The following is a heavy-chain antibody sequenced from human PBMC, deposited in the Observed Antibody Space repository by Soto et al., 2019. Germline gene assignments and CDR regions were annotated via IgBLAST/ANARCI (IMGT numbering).Heavy chain of an antibody. CDR3: AKACPGVAVASYYFDY. CDR1: GFTFSSYA. Sequence: GGSLRLSCAASGFTFSSYAMSWVRQAPGKGLEWVSAISGSGGSTYYADSVKGRFTISRDNSKNTLYLQMNSLRAEDTAVYYCAKACPGVAVASYYFDYWGQGTLVTVSS. V-gene: IGHV3-23*01. J-gene: IGHJ4*02. D-gene: IGHD6-19*01. CDR2: ISGSGGST.